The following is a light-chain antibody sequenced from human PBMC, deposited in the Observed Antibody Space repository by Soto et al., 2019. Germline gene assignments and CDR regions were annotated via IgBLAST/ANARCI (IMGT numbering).Light chain of an antibody. Sequence: QSALTQPPSASGTPGQRVTISCSGSSSNIGSDFVYWYQQLPGTATKLLIYHNYQRPSGVPDRSSGSNSGTSGSQATSSLRTEDDADYYCSAWNDSLSAYVFGAGTKETVL. CDR2: HNY. CDR3: SAWNDSLSAYV. V-gene: IGLV1-47*01. J-gene: IGLJ1*01. CDR1: SSNIGSDF.